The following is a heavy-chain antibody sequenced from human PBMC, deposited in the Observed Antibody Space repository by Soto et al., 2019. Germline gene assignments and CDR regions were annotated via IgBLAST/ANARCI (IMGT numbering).Heavy chain of an antibody. CDR1: GGSISSYY. Sequence: TSETLSLTCTVSGGSISSYYWSWIRQPPGKGLEWIGYIYYSGSTNYNPSLKSRVTISVDTSKNQFSLKLSSVTAADTAVYYCARADYDYIWGSYRYTGFEYWGQGTLVTVSS. CDR2: IYYSGST. CDR3: ARADYDYIWGSYRYTGFEY. V-gene: IGHV4-59*01. J-gene: IGHJ4*02. D-gene: IGHD3-16*02.